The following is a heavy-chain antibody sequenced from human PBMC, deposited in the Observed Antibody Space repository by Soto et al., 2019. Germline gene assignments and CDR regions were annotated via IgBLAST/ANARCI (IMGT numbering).Heavy chain of an antibody. J-gene: IGHJ4*02. D-gene: IGHD3-10*01. CDR1: GYTFTSYG. Sequence: ASVKVSCKASGYTFTSYGISWVRQAPGQGLEWMGWISAYSGNTNYAQKLQGRVTMTTDTSTSTAYMELRSLRSDDTAVYYCARALRRFQTFGEFDAVDYWGLG. V-gene: IGHV1-18*01. CDR2: ISAYSGNT. CDR3: ARALRRFQTFGEFDAVDY.